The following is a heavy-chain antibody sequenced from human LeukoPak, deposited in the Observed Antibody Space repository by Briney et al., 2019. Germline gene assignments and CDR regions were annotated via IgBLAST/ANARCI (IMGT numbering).Heavy chain of an antibody. Sequence: PGGSLRLSCAASGFTFSSYSMNWVRQAPGKGLEWVSSISSSSSYIYYADSVKGRFTISRDNARNSLYLQMNSLRAEDTAVYYCARDATIFGVVITDYWGQGTLVTVSS. CDR3: ARDATIFGVVITDY. D-gene: IGHD3-3*01. J-gene: IGHJ4*02. CDR2: ISSSSSYI. CDR1: GFTFSSYS. V-gene: IGHV3-21*01.